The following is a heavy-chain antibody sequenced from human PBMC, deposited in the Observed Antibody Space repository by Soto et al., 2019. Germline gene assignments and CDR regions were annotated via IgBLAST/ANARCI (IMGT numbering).Heavy chain of an antibody. CDR2: ISSNGHST. CDR1: GFTFSSSA. CDR3: ARGRLDDFWSGYLYYLDS. D-gene: IGHD3-3*01. V-gene: IGHV3-64*01. J-gene: IGHJ4*02. Sequence: PGGSLRLSCAASGFTFSSSAMHWVRHAPGKGLEYVSTISSNGHSTDYANSVKGRFTISRDNSMNTLYLQMGSLRAEDMAVYYCARGRLDDFWSGYLYYLDSWGLGTLVTVSS.